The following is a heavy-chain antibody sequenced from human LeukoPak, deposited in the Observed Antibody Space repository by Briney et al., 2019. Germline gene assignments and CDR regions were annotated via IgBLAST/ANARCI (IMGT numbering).Heavy chain of an antibody. D-gene: IGHD4-11*01. CDR3: AKANGPTTGPRYCFDY. V-gene: IGHV3-9*03. CDR2: ISWNSGSK. Sequence: PGGSLRLSCAASGFTFDKYAMHWVRQAPGKGLEWVSGISWNSGSKGYADSVKGRFTISRDNAKNSLYLQMDSLTVEDMALYYCAKANGPTTGPRYCFDYWGQGTLVTASS. CDR1: GFTFDKYA. J-gene: IGHJ4*02.